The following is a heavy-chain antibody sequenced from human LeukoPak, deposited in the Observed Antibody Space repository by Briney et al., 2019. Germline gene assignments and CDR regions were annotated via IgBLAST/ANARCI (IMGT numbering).Heavy chain of an antibody. CDR1: GFTFSSYA. V-gene: IGHV3-23*01. CDR3: TTDAGSGSRDY. J-gene: IGHJ4*02. Sequence: AGGSLRLSCAISGFTFSSYAVNWVRQAPGKGLEWVSVISGRGGNTYSADSVKGRFTISRDNSKNTLFLQMNSLRAEDTAVYYCTTDAGSGSRDYWGQGTLVTVSS. CDR2: ISGRGGNT. D-gene: IGHD3-10*01.